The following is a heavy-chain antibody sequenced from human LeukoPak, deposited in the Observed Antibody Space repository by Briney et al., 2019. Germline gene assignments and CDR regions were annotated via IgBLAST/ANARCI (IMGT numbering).Heavy chain of an antibody. Sequence: ASVKVSCKASGYTFTSYDINWVRQATGQGLEWMGWMNPNSGNTGYAQKFQGRVTMTRNTSIDTAYMELSSLRSEDTAVYYCAREGYSRVTSNYYYGMDVWGQGTTVTVSS. D-gene: IGHD6-19*01. J-gene: IGHJ6*02. CDR2: MNPNSGNT. CDR3: AREGYSRVTSNYYYGMDV. CDR1: GYTFTSYD. V-gene: IGHV1-8*02.